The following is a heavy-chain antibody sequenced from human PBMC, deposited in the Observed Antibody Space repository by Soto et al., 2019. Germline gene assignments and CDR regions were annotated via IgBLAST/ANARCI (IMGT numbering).Heavy chain of an antibody. CDR2: ISSSGSYV. CDR1: GFTFTTYS. J-gene: IGHJ4*02. Sequence: EVQLVESGGGLVKPGGSLRLSCAASGFTFTTYSMTWVRQAPGKGLEWVSSISSSGSYVYYADSVKGRFTISRDNAKNSXHLQMNRLRPADTAVYYCASSPTVLLWFGEPGVFDYWGQGTLVTVSS. D-gene: IGHD3-10*01. CDR3: ASSPTVLLWFGEPGVFDY. V-gene: IGHV3-21*01.